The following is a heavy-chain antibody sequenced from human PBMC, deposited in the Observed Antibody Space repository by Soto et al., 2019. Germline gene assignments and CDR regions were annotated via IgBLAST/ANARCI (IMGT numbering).Heavy chain of an antibody. D-gene: IGHD3-22*01. CDR2: ILSSDEK. V-gene: IGHV2-26*01. J-gene: IGHJ6*03. CDR1: GFSLRNARMG. CDR3: ARMLAVNYYYYYVDV. Sequence: QVTLKESGPVLVKPTETLTLTCTVSGFSLRNARMGVSWIRQPPGKALEWLARILSSDEKSYNTSLKGRVTLSKDTSKSQVVLTMTYVDPVDTATYFCARMLAVNYYYYYVDVWGEGTTVTVSS.